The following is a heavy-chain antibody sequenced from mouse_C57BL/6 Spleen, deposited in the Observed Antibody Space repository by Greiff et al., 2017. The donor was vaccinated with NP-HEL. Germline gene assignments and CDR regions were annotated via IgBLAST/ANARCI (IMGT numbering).Heavy chain of an antibody. CDR3: ARIPSYYGSSRAMDY. CDR2: IWTGGGT. CDR1: GFSLTSYA. Sequence: VQLVESGPGLVAPSQSLSITCTVSGFSLTSYAISWVRQPPGKGLEWLGVIWTGGGTNYNSALKSRLSISKDNSKSQVFLKMNGLQTDDTARYYCARIPSYYGSSRAMDYWGQGTSVTVSS. V-gene: IGHV2-9-1*01. J-gene: IGHJ4*01. D-gene: IGHD1-1*01.